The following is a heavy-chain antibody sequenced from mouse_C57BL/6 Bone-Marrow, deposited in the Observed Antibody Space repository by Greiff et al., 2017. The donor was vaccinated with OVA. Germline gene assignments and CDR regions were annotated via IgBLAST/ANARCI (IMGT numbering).Heavy chain of an antibody. D-gene: IGHD1-1*01. CDR1: GFSLPSYG. V-gene: IGHV2-2*01. Sequence: VQLQQSGPGLVQPSQSLSITCTVSGFSLPSYGVHWVRQSPGTGLEWLGVIWSGGSTDYIAAFISLLSISKDNTKSQVFFKMSSLQADDTAIYYCARISWGGFAYWGQGTLVTVSA. J-gene: IGHJ3*01. CDR2: IWSGGST. CDR3: ARISWGGFAY.